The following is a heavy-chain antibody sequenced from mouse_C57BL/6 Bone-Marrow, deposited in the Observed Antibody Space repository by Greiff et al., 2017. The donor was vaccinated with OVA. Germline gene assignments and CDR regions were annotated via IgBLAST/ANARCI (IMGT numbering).Heavy chain of an antibody. V-gene: IGHV5-4*03. CDR3: ARLLWYFDV. D-gene: IGHD2-12*01. J-gene: IGHJ1*03. CDR1: GFTFSSYA. Sequence: EVKLMESGGVLVKPGGSLKLSCAASGFTFSSYAMSWVRQAPEKRLEWVATISDGGSYTYYPDNVKGRFTISRDNAKNNLYLQMSHLKSEDTAMYYCARLLWYFDVWGTGTTVTVSS. CDR2: ISDGGSYT.